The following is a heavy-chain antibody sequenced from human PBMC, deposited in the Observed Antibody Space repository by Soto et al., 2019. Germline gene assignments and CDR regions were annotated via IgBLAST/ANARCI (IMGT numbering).Heavy chain of an antibody. Sequence: SVNVSCKASGGTFGSYAISWVRQAPGQGLEWMGGIIPIFGTANYAQKFQGRVTITADKSTSTAYMELSSLRSEDTAVYYCAREVLVGNYFDYWGQGTLVTVSS. D-gene: IGHD2-8*02. CDR1: GGTFGSYA. J-gene: IGHJ4*02. CDR2: IIPIFGTA. CDR3: AREVLVGNYFDY. V-gene: IGHV1-69*06.